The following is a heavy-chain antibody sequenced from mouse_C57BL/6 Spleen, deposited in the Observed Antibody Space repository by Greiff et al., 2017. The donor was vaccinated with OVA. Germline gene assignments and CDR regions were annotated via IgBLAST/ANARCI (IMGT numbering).Heavy chain of an antibody. CDR2: IDPSDSYT. V-gene: IGHV1-59*01. CDR3: ARGHYDGFDY. CDR1: GYTFTSYW. Sequence: QVQLQQPGAELVRPGTSVKLSCKASGYTFTSYWMPWVQQRPGQGLEWIGVIDPSDSYTNYNQKFKGKATLTVDTSSSTAYMQLSSLTSEDSAGYYCARGHYDGFDYWGQGTTLTVSS. J-gene: IGHJ2*01. D-gene: IGHD1-2*01.